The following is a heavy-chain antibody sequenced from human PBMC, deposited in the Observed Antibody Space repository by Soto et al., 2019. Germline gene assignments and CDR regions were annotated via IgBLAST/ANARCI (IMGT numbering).Heavy chain of an antibody. CDR1: GDPIGSGDFY. V-gene: IGHV4-30-4*01. J-gene: IGHJ4*01. CDR3: ARDMIVFDTSGFHF. CDR2: IHHSGTT. Sequence: QVLLQESGPGLVKASQTLSLDCTVSGDPIGSGDFYWTWIRQTPERGLEWIGNIHHSGTTSYNPSLGSRISIPMDTSRNVFSLSLTSVAVADTAVYFCARDMIVFDTSGFHFWGRGILVSV. D-gene: IGHD3-16*01.